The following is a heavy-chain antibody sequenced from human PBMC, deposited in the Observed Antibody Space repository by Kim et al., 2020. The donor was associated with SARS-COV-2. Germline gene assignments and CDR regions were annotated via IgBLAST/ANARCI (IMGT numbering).Heavy chain of an antibody. Sequence: DKRCSPSLKSRLTITKDTSKNQVVLTMTNMDPVDTATYYCAHKGRLIFDYWGQGTLVTVSS. CDR3: AHKGRLIFDY. V-gene: IGHV2-5*01. CDR2: DK. J-gene: IGHJ4*02. D-gene: IGHD3-16*01.